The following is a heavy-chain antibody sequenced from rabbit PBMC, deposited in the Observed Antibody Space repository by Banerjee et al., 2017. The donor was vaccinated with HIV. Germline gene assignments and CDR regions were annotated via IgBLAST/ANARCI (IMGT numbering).Heavy chain of an antibody. V-gene: IGHV1S45*01. CDR3: ARPSYDDYGDPYYFNL. CDR1: GFSFTNASW. Sequence: QEQLEESGGDLVKPEGSLTLTCTASGFSFTNASWICWVRQAPGKGLEWIACIYTGSSGSTYYASWAKGRFTISKASSTTVTLQMTSLTAADTATYFCARPSYDDYGDPYYFNLWGQGTLVTVS. J-gene: IGHJ4*01. CDR2: IYTGSSGST. D-gene: IGHD2-1*01.